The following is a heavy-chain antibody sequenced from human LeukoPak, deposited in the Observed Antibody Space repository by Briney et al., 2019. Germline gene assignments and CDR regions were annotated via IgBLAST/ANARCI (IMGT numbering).Heavy chain of an antibody. CDR1: GYTFTSYA. Sequence: GASVKASCKASGYTFTSYAMHWVRQAPGQRLEWMGWINAGNGNTKYSQKFQGRVTITRDTSASTAYMELSSLRSEDTAVYYCAREEGAIEQWLVRDKGRYDYWGQGTLVTVSS. CDR2: INAGNGNT. V-gene: IGHV1-3*01. J-gene: IGHJ4*02. D-gene: IGHD6-19*01. CDR3: AREEGAIEQWLVRDKGRYDY.